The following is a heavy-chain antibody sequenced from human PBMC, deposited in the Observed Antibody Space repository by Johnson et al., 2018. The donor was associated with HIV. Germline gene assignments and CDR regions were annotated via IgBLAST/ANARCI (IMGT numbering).Heavy chain of an antibody. J-gene: IGHJ3*02. CDR2: IKSKTGGGTT. CDR3: TTDWEYYYGSGKLDAFDM. CDR1: GFTFSSYA. V-gene: IGHV3-15*01. D-gene: IGHD3-10*01. Sequence: VQLVESGGGLVQPGGSLRLSCAASGFTFSSYAMSWVRQAPGKGLEWVGRIKSKTGGGTTSYAAPVKGRFTISRDDSKDTVYLHMNSLKVDDTAVYYCTTDWEYYYGSGKLDAFDMWGQGTMVTVSS.